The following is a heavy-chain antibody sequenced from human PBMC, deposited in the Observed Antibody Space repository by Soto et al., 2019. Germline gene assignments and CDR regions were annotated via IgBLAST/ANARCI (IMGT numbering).Heavy chain of an antibody. CDR3: ARGGARSTGYFDX. Sequence: LTCSVSGCSISGDYYCSWIRQSPEKGLEWIGYIYYSWSSYSNPALQSRLSMSLDTSKKQFSLKLLSVTAADTAVYYCARGGARSTGYFDXWGQGATVPVSX. D-gene: IGHD3-16*01. CDR1: GCSISGDYY. J-gene: IGHJ4*02. CDR2: IYYSWSS. V-gene: IGHV4-30-4*08.